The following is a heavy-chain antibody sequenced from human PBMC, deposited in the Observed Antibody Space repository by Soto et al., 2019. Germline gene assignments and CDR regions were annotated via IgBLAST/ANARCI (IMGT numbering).Heavy chain of an antibody. CDR2: INAGNGNT. J-gene: IGHJ4*02. Sequence: ASVKVSCKASGYTFTSYAMHWVRQAPGQRLEWMGWINAGNGNTKYSQKFQGRVTITRDTSASTAYMELSSLRSEDTAVYYCARDGGHIVATTSLLDFDYWGQGTLVTVSS. V-gene: IGHV1-3*01. CDR3: ARDGGHIVATTSLLDFDY. CDR1: GYTFTSYA. D-gene: IGHD5-12*01.